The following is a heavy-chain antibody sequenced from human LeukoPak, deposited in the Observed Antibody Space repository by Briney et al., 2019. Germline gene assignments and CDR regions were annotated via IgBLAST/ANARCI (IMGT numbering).Heavy chain of an antibody. V-gene: IGHV4-4*07. CDR2: IYTSGST. CDR1: GGSIRSYY. CDR3: ARVKSFGGAAGFRWFDP. Sequence: TSETLSLTCTVSGGSIRSYYWSWIRQPAGKGLEWIGRIYTSGSTNYNPSLKSRVIMSVDTSKNQFSLKLSSVTAADTAVYYCARVKSFGGAAGFRWFDPWGQGTLVTVSS. D-gene: IGHD6-13*01. J-gene: IGHJ5*02.